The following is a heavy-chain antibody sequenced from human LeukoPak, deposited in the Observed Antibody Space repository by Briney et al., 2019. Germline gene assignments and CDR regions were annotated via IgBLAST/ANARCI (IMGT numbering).Heavy chain of an antibody. V-gene: IGHV4-39*01. CDR3: ARHGPLYYYGSGSYYPYPHNWFDP. CDR2: MYYSGST. J-gene: IGHJ5*02. D-gene: IGHD3-10*01. Sequence: ETLSLTCIVSGGSISSSGYYWGWIRQPPGKGLEWIGSMYYSGSTYHNPSLMSRVTISVDTSKNQFSLKLSSVTAADTAVYYCARHGPLYYYGSGSYYPYPHNWFDPWGQGTLVTVSS. CDR1: GGSISSSGYY.